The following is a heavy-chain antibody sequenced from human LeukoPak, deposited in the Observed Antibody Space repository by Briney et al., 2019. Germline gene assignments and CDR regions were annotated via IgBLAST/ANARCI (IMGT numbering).Heavy chain of an antibody. J-gene: IGHJ5*02. Sequence: PSETLSLTCTVSGGSISSSSYYWGWIRQPPGKGLEWIGSIYYSGSTYYNPSLKSRVTISVDTSKNQFSLKLSSVTAADTAVYYCARVRATKIVAENWFDPWGQGTLVTVSS. D-gene: IGHD5-12*01. CDR2: IYYSGST. CDR1: GGSISSSSYY. CDR3: ARVRATKIVAENWFDP. V-gene: IGHV4-39*07.